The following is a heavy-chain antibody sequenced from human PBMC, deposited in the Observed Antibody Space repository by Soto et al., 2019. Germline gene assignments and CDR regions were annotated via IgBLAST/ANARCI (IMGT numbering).Heavy chain of an antibody. CDR2: IYYTGTH. CDR1: GGSVSNYY. CDR3: ARDRDRHSSGLPPLDP. D-gene: IGHD3-22*01. Sequence: SWETLSLTCSVSGGSVSNYYWSWVRQPPGKRLEWIGYIYYTGTHDYNPSLRGRATISVDTSKDQFSLKLTSVTAADTAVYYCARDRDRHSSGLPPLDPRGQGMLVTVSS. J-gene: IGHJ5*02. V-gene: IGHV4-59*02.